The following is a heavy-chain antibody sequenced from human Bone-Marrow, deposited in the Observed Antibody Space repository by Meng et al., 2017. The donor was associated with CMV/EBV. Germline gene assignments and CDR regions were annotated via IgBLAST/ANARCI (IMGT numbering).Heavy chain of an antibody. CDR3: ARDYEYVWGTLGY. D-gene: IGHD3-16*01. CDR1: GFSISSGYY. Sequence: GSLRLSCTVSGFSISSGYYWGWIRQPPGKGLEWIGSIHHSGSTYHNPSLKSRLTISIDTSSNQFSLKLRSVTAADTAVYYCARDYEYVWGTLGYWGEGTRVTGSS. J-gene: IGHJ4*02. V-gene: IGHV4-38-2*02. CDR2: IHHSGST.